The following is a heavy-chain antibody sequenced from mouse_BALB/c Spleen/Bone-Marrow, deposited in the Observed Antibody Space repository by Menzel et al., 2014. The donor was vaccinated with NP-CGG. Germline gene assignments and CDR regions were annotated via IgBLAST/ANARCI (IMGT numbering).Heavy chain of an antibody. D-gene: IGHD2-3*01. CDR2: INPYNDGT. Sequence: EVQLQQSGPEQVKPGASVKMSCKASGYTFTAYVMHWVKQKPGQGLEWIGYINPYNDGTNYNEKFKGKATLISDISSSTANMELSSLTSEDSAVYYCAREGWLLRFDYWGQGTTLTVSS. CDR1: GYTFTAYV. CDR3: AREGWLLRFDY. V-gene: IGHV1-14*01. J-gene: IGHJ2*01.